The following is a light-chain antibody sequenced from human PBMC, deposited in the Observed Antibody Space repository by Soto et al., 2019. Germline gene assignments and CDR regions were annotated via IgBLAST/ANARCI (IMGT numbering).Light chain of an antibody. CDR3: NAYTTSSTRV. J-gene: IGLJ1*01. CDR1: SSDVGASNY. Sequence: ALTQPASVSGSPGQSITISCTGTSSDVGASNYVSWYQQLPGKVPNLIIYEVSSRPSGVSDRFSGSKSGNTASLTISGLQAEDEGDYYCNAYTTSSTRVFGSGTKVTVL. V-gene: IGLV2-14*01. CDR2: EVS.